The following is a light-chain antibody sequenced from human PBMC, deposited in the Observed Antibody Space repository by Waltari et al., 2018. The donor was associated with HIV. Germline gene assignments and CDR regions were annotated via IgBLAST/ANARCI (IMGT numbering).Light chain of an antibody. CDR3: SSYAGSNNLV. J-gene: IGLJ2*01. V-gene: IGLV2-8*01. CDR1: SSDVGGYNY. Sequence: QSALTQPPSASGSPGQSVTISCTGTSSDVGGYNYVSWYRHHPGKAPKLMIYEVSNRPAGVPDRFSGSKSGNTASLTVSGLQAEDEADYYCSSYAGSNNLVFGGGTKLTVL. CDR2: EVS.